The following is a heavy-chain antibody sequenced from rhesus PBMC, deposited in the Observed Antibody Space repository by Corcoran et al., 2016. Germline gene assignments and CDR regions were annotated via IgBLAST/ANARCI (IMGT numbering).Heavy chain of an antibody. CDR1: GYTFTSYG. J-gene: IGHJ6*01. CDR2: INPDTGNP. D-gene: IGHD4-23*01. Sequence: QVQLVQSGAEVKQPGASVKVSCKASGYTFTSYGMNWVRQAHGQRLEWRGWINPDTGNPTYAQGFKERFTFSMDTSISTAYLQISSLKAEDTAVYYCAITVTNYGLDSWGQGVVITVSS. V-gene: IGHV7-114*01. CDR3: AITVTNYGLDS.